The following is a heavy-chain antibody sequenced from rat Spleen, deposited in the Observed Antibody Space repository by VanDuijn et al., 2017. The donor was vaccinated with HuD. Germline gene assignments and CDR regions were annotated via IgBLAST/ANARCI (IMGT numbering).Heavy chain of an antibody. D-gene: IGHD1-11*01. CDR3: TRKTEGIVSPFDY. CDR1: GFTFSNYY. Sequence: EVQLVESGGGLVQPGRPLKLSCAASGFTFSNYYMAWVRQAPTKGLEWVASITNSGGSTYYRDSVKGRFTISRDNAKSTLYLQMDSLRSEDTATYYCTRKTEGIVSPFDYWGQGVMVTVSS. CDR2: ITNSGGST. V-gene: IGHV5S23*01. J-gene: IGHJ2*01.